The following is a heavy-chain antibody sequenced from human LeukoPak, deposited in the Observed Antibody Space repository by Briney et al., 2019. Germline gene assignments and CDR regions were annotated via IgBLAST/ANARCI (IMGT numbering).Heavy chain of an antibody. CDR2: VDSSGST. D-gene: IGHD3-22*01. J-gene: IGHJ4*02. V-gene: IGHV4-61*02. Sequence: SETLSLTCTVSGGSLNSGNYYWSWLRQPAGKGREWIGRVDSSGSTNYNPSPKSRVTISVDTSKTQFSLKLSSVTAADTAVYYCARDGPSPDYYDSSGYFDYWGQGTLVTVSS. CDR3: ARDGPSPDYYDSSGYFDY. CDR1: GGSLNSGNYY.